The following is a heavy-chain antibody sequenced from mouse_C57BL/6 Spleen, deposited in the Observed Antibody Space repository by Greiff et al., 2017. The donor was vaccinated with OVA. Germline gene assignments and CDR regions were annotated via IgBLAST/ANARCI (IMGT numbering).Heavy chain of an antibody. Sequence: VQLQQSGPELVKPGASVKMSCKASGYTFTDYNMHWVKQSHGKSLEWIGYINPNNGGTSYNQKFKGKATLTVNKSSSTAYMELRSLTSEDSAIYYCARYQFITTVVATDYYAMDYWGQGTSVTVSS. CDR1: GYTFTDYN. J-gene: IGHJ4*01. CDR2: INPNNGGT. D-gene: IGHD1-1*01. V-gene: IGHV1-22*01. CDR3: ARYQFITTVVATDYYAMDY.